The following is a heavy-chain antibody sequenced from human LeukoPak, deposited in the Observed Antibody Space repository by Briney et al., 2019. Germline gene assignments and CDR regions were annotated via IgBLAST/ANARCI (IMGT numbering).Heavy chain of an antibody. CDR2: INPNSGGT. Sequence: ASVKVSCKASGYTFTSYYMHWVRQAPGQGLEWMGWINPNSGGTNYAQKFQGRVTMTRDTSISTAYMELSRLRSDDTAVYYCARGRNVGDAFDIWGQGTMVTVSS. CDR1: GYTFTSYY. D-gene: IGHD1-1*01. J-gene: IGHJ3*02. CDR3: ARGRNVGDAFDI. V-gene: IGHV1-2*02.